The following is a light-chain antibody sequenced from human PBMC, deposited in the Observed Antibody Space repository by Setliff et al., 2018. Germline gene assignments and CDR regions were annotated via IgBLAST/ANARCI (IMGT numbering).Light chain of an antibody. CDR3: NAYTSGSTYV. Sequence: QSALAQPASVSGSPGQSITISCTGTSSDVGGYNYVSWYQQHPGKAPKLLIYEVIKRPSGVADRFSGSKSGNTASLTISGLQTEDEADYYCNAYTSGSTYVFGTGTRAPS. V-gene: IGLV2-14*03. CDR1: SSDVGGYNY. CDR2: EVI. J-gene: IGLJ1*01.